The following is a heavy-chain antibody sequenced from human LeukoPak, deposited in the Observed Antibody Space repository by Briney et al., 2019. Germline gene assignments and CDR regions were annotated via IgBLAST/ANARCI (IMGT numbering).Heavy chain of an antibody. V-gene: IGHV4-59*08. CDR1: GGSISSYY. CDR3: ARSRITVAKSGAFYN. D-gene: IGHD3-10*01. Sequence: PSETLSLTCTVSGGSISSYYWNWIRQPPGKGLEWIGFIYYTGSTSYNPSLKSRATILVDNTKNQFSPDLNSFATAADAVEYCARSRITVAKSGAFYNWGQGAMV. CDR2: IYYTGST. J-gene: IGHJ3*02.